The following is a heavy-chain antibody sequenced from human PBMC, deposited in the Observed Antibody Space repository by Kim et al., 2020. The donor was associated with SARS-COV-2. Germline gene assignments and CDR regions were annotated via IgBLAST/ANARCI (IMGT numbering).Heavy chain of an antibody. CDR1: GYSFTNYW. V-gene: IGHV5-10-1*01. Sequence: GESLKISCKGSGYSFTNYWITWLRQIPGKGLEWMGKITPSGSYTTYSPSFEGHVTISVDKSLSTAYMQWRSLQDSDSAIYYFARHLPGSSTGYHFDSWGQGTLVTVSS. CDR2: ITPSGSYT. CDR3: ARHLPGSSTGYHFDS. J-gene: IGHJ4*01. D-gene: IGHD3-22*01.